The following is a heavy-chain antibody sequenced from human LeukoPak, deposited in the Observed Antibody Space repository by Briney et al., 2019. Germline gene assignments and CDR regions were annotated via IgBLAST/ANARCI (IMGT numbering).Heavy chain of an antibody. V-gene: IGHV3-7*05. J-gene: IGHJ4*02. CDR1: GFTLSNHW. CDR3: AKDARRSSGWWFFDH. Sequence: GGSLRLSCAASGFTLSNHWMTWVRQAPGKGLEWVANIDKNGKEKNYVDSVKGRFTISRDNSKNTLFLQMNSLRAEDTAMYFCAKDARRSSGWWFFDHWGQGTLVTVSS. CDR2: IDKNGKEK. D-gene: IGHD6-19*01.